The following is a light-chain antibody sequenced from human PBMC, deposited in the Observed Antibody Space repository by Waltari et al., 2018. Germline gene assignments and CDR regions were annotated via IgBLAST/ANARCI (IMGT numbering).Light chain of an antibody. CDR3: QVWDSSSNAV. Sequence: SFDLTQPLSVSVALGQTARLTCGGDNIGSRNVHWYQQKPGQAPVLVIYRDNNRPSGLPGRFSGSNSGNTATLSISKAQAGDEAYYFCQVWDSSSNAVFGGGTKLTVL. V-gene: IGLV3-9*01. J-gene: IGLJ2*01. CDR2: RDN. CDR1: NIGSRN.